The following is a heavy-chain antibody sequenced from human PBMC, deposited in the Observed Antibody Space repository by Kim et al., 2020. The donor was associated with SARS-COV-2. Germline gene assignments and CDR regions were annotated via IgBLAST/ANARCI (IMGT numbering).Heavy chain of an antibody. D-gene: IGHD5-18*01. V-gene: IGHV3-74*01. CDR3: ARGKPQHFDY. CDR1: GFTFNSYW. CDR2: IDSDGSWT. J-gene: IGHJ4*02. Sequence: GGSLRLSCAASGFTFNSYWMHWVRQAPGKGLVWVSRIDSDGSWTAYADSVKGRFTISRDDATNTLFLQMNSLRAEDTAVYHCARGKPQHFDYWGQGTLVTVPS.